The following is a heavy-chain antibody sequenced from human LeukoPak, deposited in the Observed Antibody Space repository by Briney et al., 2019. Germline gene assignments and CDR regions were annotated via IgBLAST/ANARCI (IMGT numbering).Heavy chain of an antibody. CDR2: INHSGST. CDR3: ARGEKAIAVAGTYWFDP. J-gene: IGHJ5*02. Sequence: SGTLSLTCGVSGGSISGSNWWNWVRQAPGKGLEWIGEINHSGSTNYNPSLKSRVTISVDTSKNQFSLKLSSVTAADTAVYYCARGEKAIAVAGTYWFDPWGQGTLVTVSS. CDR1: GGSISGSNW. D-gene: IGHD6-19*01. V-gene: IGHV4-4*02.